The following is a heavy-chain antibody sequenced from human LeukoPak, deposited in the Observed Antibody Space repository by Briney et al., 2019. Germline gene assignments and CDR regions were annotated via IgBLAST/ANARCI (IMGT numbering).Heavy chain of an antibody. D-gene: IGHD6-13*01. V-gene: IGHV4-34*01. Sequence: SETLSLTCAVYGGSFSGYYWSWIRQPPGKGLEWIGEINHSGSTNYNPSLKSRVTISVDTSKNQFSLKLSSVTAADTAVYYCAGSTSSWYSPYDYWGQGTLVTVSS. J-gene: IGHJ4*02. CDR1: GGSFSGYY. CDR2: INHSGST. CDR3: AGSTSSWYSPYDY.